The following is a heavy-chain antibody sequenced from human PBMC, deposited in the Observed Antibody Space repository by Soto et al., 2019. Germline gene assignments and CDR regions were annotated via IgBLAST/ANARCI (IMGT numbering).Heavy chain of an antibody. V-gene: IGHV1-69*08. Sequence: QVQLVQSGPEVKKSGSSVKVSCKLSGGTFTSETISWVRQAPGQGLEWMGRIIPILGTGNYAQKFQGRITITEDKSTKKGYMELSSLTSGATAFYFCARKGGFYNMGTSPFYYMEFWGNGTTVPVSS. D-gene: IGHD1-7*01. J-gene: IGHJ6*03. CDR1: GGTFTSET. CDR3: ARKGGFYNMGTSPFYYMEF. CDR2: IIPILGTG.